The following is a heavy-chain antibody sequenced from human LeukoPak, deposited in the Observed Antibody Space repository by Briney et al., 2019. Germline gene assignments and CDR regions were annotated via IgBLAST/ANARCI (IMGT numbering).Heavy chain of an antibody. V-gene: IGHV2-5*01. J-gene: IGHJ6*02. D-gene: IGHD4-23*01. Sequence: SGPTQVKPTQTLTLTCTFSGFSLSTSGGGGGWMRQPPGKALEWLALIHRYDDNRSSPSLKSRLTITKDTSKNQVVLTMTNMDPVDTATYYCAHSAIGEYAHVVTNYYYYYGMDVWGQGTTVTVSS. CDR2: IHRYDDN. CDR3: AHSAIGEYAHVVTNYYYYYGMDV. CDR1: GFSLSTSGGG.